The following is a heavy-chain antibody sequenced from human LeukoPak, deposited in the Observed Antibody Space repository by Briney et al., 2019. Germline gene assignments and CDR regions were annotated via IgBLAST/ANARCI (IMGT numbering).Heavy chain of an antibody. J-gene: IGHJ4*02. D-gene: IGHD3-16*02. CDR2: INHSGST. V-gene: IGHV4-34*01. Sequence: PSETLSLTCAVSRGSSSGFYWSWIRQPPGKGLEWIGEINHSGSTNYNPSLKSRVTISVDTSKNQFSLKLSSVTAADTAVYYCTRDYWNYRGGSDYWGQGTLVTVSS. CDR3: TRDYWNYRGGSDY. CDR1: RGSSSGFY.